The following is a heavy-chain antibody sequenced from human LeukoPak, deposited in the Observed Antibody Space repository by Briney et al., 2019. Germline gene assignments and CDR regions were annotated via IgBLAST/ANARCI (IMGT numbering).Heavy chain of an antibody. V-gene: IGHV1-2*04. CDR1: GDTFTGYY. CDR3: ARVAAAGTSAFDI. Sequence: ASVKVSCKASGDTFTGYYMHWGRQAPGQGLEWMGWINPNSGGTNYAQKFQGWVTMTRDTSISTAYMELSRLRSDDTAVYYCARVAAAGTSAFDIWGQGTMVTVSS. J-gene: IGHJ3*02. D-gene: IGHD6-13*01. CDR2: INPNSGGT.